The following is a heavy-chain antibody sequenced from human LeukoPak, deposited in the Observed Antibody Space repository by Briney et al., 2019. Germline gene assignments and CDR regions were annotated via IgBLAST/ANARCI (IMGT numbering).Heavy chain of an antibody. J-gene: IGHJ1*01. D-gene: IGHD6-13*01. V-gene: IGHV3-7*01. CDR1: GFTFSDYW. CDR2: IKEDGSDK. Sequence: GGSLRLSCAVSGFTFSDYWMTWVRQAPGRGLEWVANIKEDGSDKQYVDSVQGRFTISRDNAGNSLHLQMNSLRVEDTAVYYCAREPDNSNWSGGYFQHWGQGTLVTVSS. CDR3: AREPDNSNWSGGYFQH.